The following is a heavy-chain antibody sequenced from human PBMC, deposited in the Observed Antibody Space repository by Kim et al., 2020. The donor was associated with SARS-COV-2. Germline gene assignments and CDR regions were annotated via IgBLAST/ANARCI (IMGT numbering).Heavy chain of an antibody. Sequence: TNYNPSLKSRVTISVDTSKNQFSLKLSSVTAADTAVYYCAGGRAFLGIDYWGQGTLVTVSS. J-gene: IGHJ4*02. CDR3: AGGRAFLGIDY. V-gene: IGHV4-34*01. CDR2: T. D-gene: IGHD3-16*01.